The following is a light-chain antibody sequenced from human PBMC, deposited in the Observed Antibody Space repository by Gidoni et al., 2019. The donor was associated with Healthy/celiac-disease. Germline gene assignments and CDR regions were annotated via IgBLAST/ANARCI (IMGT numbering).Light chain of an antibody. CDR2: DAS. Sequence: DIQMTQSPSTLSASVGDRVTITCRASQSISSWLAWYQQKPGKAPKLLIYDASSLERGVPSRFIGSGSGTEFTLTISSLQPDDFATYYCQQYNSYPWTFXXXTKVEIK. CDR1: QSISSW. V-gene: IGKV1-5*01. J-gene: IGKJ1*01. CDR3: QQYNSYPWT.